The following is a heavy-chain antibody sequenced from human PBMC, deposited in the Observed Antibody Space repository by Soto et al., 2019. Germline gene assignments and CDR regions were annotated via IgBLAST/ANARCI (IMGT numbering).Heavy chain of an antibody. D-gene: IGHD5-18*01. V-gene: IGHV4-30-4*01. J-gene: IGHJ5*02. Sequence: PSETLSLTCTVSGGSISSGDYYWSWIRQPPGKGLEWIGYIYYSGSTYYNPSLKSRVTISVDTSKNQCSLKLSSVTAADTAVYYCARQDTAMVTWFEPWGQGTLVTVSS. CDR3: ARQDTAMVTWFEP. CDR1: GGSISSGDYY. CDR2: IYYSGST.